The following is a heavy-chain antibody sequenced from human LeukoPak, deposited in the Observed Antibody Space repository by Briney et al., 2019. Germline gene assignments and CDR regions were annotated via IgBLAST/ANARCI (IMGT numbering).Heavy chain of an antibody. CDR3: ARHEGSSGWYNY. CDR2: IYDSGTTSGTT. Sequence: SETLSLTCTVSGGSVTTYYWSWIRQPPGKGLEWIAYIYDSGTTSGTTKYNSSLKSRVTIPVDRSKNQVSLKLSSVTAADTAVYYCARHEGSSGWYNYWGQGTLVTVSS. J-gene: IGHJ4*02. D-gene: IGHD6-19*01. CDR1: GGSVTTYY. V-gene: IGHV4-59*08.